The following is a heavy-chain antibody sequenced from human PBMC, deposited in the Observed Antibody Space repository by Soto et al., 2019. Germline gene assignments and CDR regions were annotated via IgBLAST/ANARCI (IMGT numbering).Heavy chain of an antibody. CDR2: RYYRSKWYH. V-gene: IGHV6-1*01. CDR3: ARGGSIGRGVGLGDYVV. Sequence: SXTLSLTCAISGDSVSSNSVAWNWIRQSPSRGLEWLGRRYYRSKWYHDYAESVKSRITIDPDTSKNQFSLQLNSVTPEDTAVYYCARGGSIGRGVGLGDYVVWCQGILVTVSS. J-gene: IGHJ4*02. D-gene: IGHD3-10*01. CDR1: GDSVSSNSVA.